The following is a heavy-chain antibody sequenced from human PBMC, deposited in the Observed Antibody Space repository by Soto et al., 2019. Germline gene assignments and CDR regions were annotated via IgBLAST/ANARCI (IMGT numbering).Heavy chain of an antibody. CDR2: INHSGST. CDR3: ARVGGIVVVPAAPGGGWFDP. V-gene: IGHV4-34*01. J-gene: IGHJ5*02. CDR1: GGSFSGYY. Sequence: QVQLQQWGAGLLKPSETLSLTCAVYGGSFSGYYWSWIRQPPGKGLEWIGEINHSGSTNYNPSLKSRVTISVDTSKNQFSLKLSSVTAADTAVYYCARVGGIVVVPAAPGGGWFDPWGQGTLVTVSS. D-gene: IGHD2-2*01.